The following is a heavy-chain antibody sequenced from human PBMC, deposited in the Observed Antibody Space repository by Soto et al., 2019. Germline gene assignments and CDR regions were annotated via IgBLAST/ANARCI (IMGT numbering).Heavy chain of an antibody. Sequence: QVQLVESGGGVVQPGRSLRLSCAASGFTFSSYPMHWVRQVPGKGLEWVAVISTAGNTRHYADSVNGRFTISRDNSENMVYLKVNSLRAEDTALYFCASAYSSAWHNFDYWGQGTLVTVSS. CDR1: GFTFSSYP. J-gene: IGHJ4*02. CDR2: ISTAGNTR. V-gene: IGHV3-30-3*01. D-gene: IGHD2-21*01. CDR3: ASAYSSAWHNFDY.